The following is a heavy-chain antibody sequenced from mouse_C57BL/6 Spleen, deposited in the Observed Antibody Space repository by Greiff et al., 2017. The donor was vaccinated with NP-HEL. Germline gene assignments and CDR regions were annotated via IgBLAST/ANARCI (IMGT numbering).Heavy chain of an antibody. J-gene: IGHJ2*01. CDR2: IYPGDGDT. Sequence: VQLQQSGPELVKPGASVKISCKASGYAFSSSWMNWVKQRPGKGLEWIGRIYPGDGDTNYNGKFKGKATLTADKSSSTAYMQLSSLTSEDSAVYFCARDYSNYPLDYWGKGTTLTVSS. V-gene: IGHV1-82*01. CDR3: ARDYSNYPLDY. D-gene: IGHD2-5*01. CDR1: GYAFSSSW.